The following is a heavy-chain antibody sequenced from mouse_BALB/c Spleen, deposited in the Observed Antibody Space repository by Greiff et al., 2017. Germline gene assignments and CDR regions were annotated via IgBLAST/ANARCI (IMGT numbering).Heavy chain of an antibody. CDR2: ISSGGSYT. V-gene: IGHV5-6*01. CDR3: ARGKDYYGSSQAWFAY. J-gene: IGHJ3*01. CDR1: GFTFSSYG. D-gene: IGHD1-1*01. Sequence: EVMLVESGGDLVKPGGSLKLSCAASGFTFSSYGMSWVRQTPDKRLEWVATISSGGSYTYYPDSVKGRFTISRDNAKNTLYLQMSSLKSEDTAMYYCARGKDYYGSSQAWFAYWGQGTLVTVSA.